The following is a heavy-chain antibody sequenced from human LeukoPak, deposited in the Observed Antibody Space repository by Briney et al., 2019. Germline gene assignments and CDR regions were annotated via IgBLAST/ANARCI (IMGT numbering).Heavy chain of an antibody. CDR1: GFTFRNYA. D-gene: IGHD3-10*01. J-gene: IGHJ4*02. CDR3: AKDPMVRGLTYDH. V-gene: IGHV3-23*01. Sequence: PGGSPRLSCAASGFTFRNYAMSWVRQAPGKGLEWVSAISGSGGSTYYADSVKGRFTISRDNTKNTLYLQMSSLRAEDTAVYYCAKDPMVRGLTYDHWGQGTLVIVSS. CDR2: ISGSGGST.